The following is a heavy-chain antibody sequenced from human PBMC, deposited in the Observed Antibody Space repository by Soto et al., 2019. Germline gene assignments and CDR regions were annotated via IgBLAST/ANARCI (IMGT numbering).Heavy chain of an antibody. V-gene: IGHV3-7*05. Sequence: PGGSLRLSCAASGFTFSSYWMSWVHQAPGKGLEWVANIKQDGSEKYYVDSVKGRFTISRDNAKNSLYLQMNSLRAEDTAVYYCARDLMPGAFDYWGQGTLVPVSS. J-gene: IGHJ4*02. CDR3: ARDLMPGAFDY. CDR1: GFTFSSYW. CDR2: IKQDGSEK. D-gene: IGHD2-2*01.